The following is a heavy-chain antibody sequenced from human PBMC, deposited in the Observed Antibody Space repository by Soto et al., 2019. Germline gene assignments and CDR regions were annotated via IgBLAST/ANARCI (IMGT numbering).Heavy chain of an antibody. CDR3: ARTPLLWLAGSIDY. CDR2: IYYSGST. V-gene: IGHV4-61*01. CDR1: GGSVSSGSYY. J-gene: IGHJ4*02. Sequence: SETLSLTCTVSGGSVSSGSYYWGWIRQPPGKGLEWIGYIYYSGSTNYNPSLKSRVTISVDTSKNQFSLKLSSVTAADTAVYYCARTPLLWLAGSIDYWGQGTLVTVSS. D-gene: IGHD3-10*01.